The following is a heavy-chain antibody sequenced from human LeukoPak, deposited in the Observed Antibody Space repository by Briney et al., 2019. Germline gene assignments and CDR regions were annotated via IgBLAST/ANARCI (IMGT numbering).Heavy chain of an antibody. CDR3: ARDGRLGELSPFDY. J-gene: IGHJ4*02. V-gene: IGHV3-53*01. Sequence: PGGSLTLSCAASGLTVSSNYMSWVRQAPGKGLEWVSVIYDGAGTHYADSVKGRFTISRDISKNTVYLQMNSLRAEDTAVYYCARDGRLGELSPFDYWGQGTLVTVSS. CDR1: GLTVSSNY. D-gene: IGHD3-16*02. CDR2: IYDGAGT.